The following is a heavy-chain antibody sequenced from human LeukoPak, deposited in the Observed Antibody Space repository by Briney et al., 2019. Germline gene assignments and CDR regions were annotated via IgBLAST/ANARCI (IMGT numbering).Heavy chain of an antibody. Sequence: PGGSLRLSCAASGFTLSDYWMTWVRQAPGKGLEWVTNIKQDGSDKYYVDSVKGRFTVSRDNAKNSLFLQMNSLTAEDTAVYYCARSYRSAFDIWGQGTVVTVAS. CDR1: GFTLSDYW. J-gene: IGHJ3*02. V-gene: IGHV3-7*05. CDR3: ARSYRSAFDI. CDR2: IKQDGSDK. D-gene: IGHD3-10*01.